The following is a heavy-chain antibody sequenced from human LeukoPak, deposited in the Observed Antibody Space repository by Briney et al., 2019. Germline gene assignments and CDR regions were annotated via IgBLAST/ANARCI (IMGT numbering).Heavy chain of an antibody. CDR2: IYPGDSDT. V-gene: IGHV5-51*01. CDR3: ARYDCGSTSCPFDF. Sequence: GESLKISCKGSGYRFTSYWIGWVRQMPGKGLECMGIIYPGDSDTRYSPSFQGQVTIAADKSISTAYLQWSSLKASDTAMYYCARYDCGSTSCPFDFWGQGTLVTVHS. J-gene: IGHJ4*02. CDR1: GYRFTSYW. D-gene: IGHD2-2*01.